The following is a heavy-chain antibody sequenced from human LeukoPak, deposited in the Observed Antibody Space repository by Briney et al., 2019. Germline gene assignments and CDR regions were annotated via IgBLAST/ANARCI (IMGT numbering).Heavy chain of an antibody. CDR2: INPSGGST. V-gene: IGHV1-46*01. D-gene: IGHD6-13*01. CDR3: AREVIAAAFDY. CDR1: GYTFTSYY. J-gene: IGHJ4*02. Sequence: ASVKVSCKASGYTFTSYYMHWVRQAPGQGLEWMGIINPSGGSTSCAQKFQGRVTMTRDMSTSTVYMELSSLRSEDTAVYYCAREVIAAAFDYWGQGTLVTVSS.